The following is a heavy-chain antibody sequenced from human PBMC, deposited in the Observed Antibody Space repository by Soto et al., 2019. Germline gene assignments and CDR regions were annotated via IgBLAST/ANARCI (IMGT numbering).Heavy chain of an antibody. CDR2: ISSDGNNK. J-gene: IGHJ5*02. V-gene: IGHV3-30-3*01. CDR1: GFTLSSYV. Sequence: QVQLVESGGGVVQPGRSLRLSCAASGFTLSSYVMWWVRQAPGKGLEWVAAISSDGNNKYYTDSVKGRFTISRDNSKDTLYLQMNSLRGEETAVYYCAREICSSGTCGWFDPWGQGTLVTVSS. CDR3: AREICSSGTCGWFDP. D-gene: IGHD6-19*01.